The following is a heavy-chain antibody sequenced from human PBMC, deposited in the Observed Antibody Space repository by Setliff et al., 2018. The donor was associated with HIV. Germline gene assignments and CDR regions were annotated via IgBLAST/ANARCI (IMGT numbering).Heavy chain of an antibody. CDR3: ARRGESTVSWFSSWYSYDMYV. V-gene: IGHV4-39*01. D-gene: IGHD4-4*01. Sequence: LSLTCTVSGVSLSSESYYWGWVRQPPGKALEWVGSMYYNGKIFYNPSLRSRVTIFVDSSKNELSLRLQSVTAADTAVYYCARRGESTVSWFSSWYSYDMYVWGQGTTVTVSS. J-gene: IGHJ6*02. CDR1: GVSLSSESYY. CDR2: MYYNGKI.